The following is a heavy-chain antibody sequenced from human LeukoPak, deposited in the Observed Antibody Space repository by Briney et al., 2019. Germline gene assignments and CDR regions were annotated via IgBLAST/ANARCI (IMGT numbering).Heavy chain of an antibody. Sequence: SETLSLTCTVSGGSISSGGYYWSWIRQHPGKGLEWIGYIYYSGSTYYNPSLKSRVTISVDTSKNQFSLKLSPVTAADTAVYYCASLPYSGYDFDYWGQGTLVTVSS. V-gene: IGHV4-31*03. CDR1: GGSISSGGYY. CDR3: ASLPYSGYDFDY. J-gene: IGHJ4*02. D-gene: IGHD5-12*01. CDR2: IYYSGST.